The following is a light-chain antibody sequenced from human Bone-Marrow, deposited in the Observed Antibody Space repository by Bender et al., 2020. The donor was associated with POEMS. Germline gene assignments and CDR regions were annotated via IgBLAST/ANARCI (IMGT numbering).Light chain of an antibody. V-gene: IGLV1-44*01. CDR3: ATWDDSRRVM. CDR1: SSNIGSNA. J-gene: IGLJ3*02. CDR2: NDD. Sequence: QSVLTQPPSASGTPGQRVTISCSGTSSNIGSNAVNWYRQLPGAAPQLLIYNDDERPSGAPDRFSGSKSGTSASLAINGLQSEDEGDYYCATWDDSRRVMFGGGTKLTVL.